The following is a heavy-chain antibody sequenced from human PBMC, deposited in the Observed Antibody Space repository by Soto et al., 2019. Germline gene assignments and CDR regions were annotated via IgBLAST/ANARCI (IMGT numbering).Heavy chain of an antibody. V-gene: IGHV4-39*01. Sequence: GPLSLTGTVGGRCTGSSSYYWRWIRQPPGKGLEWIGSIYDSGSTYYNPSRKSRVTISVDTSKDQFSLKLSSVTAADTAVYYCACIFSGGYGYGFYYYGMDVWGQGTTVS. CDR1: GRCTGSSSYY. J-gene: IGHJ6*02. CDR2: IYDSGST. CDR3: ACIFSGGYGYGFYYYGMDV. D-gene: IGHD5-18*01.